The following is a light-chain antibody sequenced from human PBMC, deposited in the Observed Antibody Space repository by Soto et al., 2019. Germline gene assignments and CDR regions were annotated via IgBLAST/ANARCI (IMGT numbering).Light chain of an antibody. Sequence: ETVMTQSPSTLSVSPGERATLSCRASQSVSTNLAWYQQRPGQAPRLLIYGASARATGIPDRFSGSGAGTEFTLTISSLQSEDFAVYYCHQYNNWRTFGQGTRLEIK. CDR2: GAS. V-gene: IGKV3-15*01. CDR1: QSVSTN. J-gene: IGKJ5*01. CDR3: HQYNNWRT.